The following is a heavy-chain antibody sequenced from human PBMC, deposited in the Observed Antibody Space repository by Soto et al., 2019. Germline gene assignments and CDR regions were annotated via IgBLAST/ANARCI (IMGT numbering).Heavy chain of an antibody. J-gene: IGHJ5*01. V-gene: IGHV4-34*01. Sequence: PSETLSLTCAVDGGSFSCHCWTWIRQSPGKGLEWIGDINHSGRVNYSPSLKSRVTISLDTSKNQFSLTLSAVTAADTAMYYCSTRAYDTNGYYRFDPWGQGTLVTVSS. D-gene: IGHD3-22*01. CDR2: INHSGRV. CDR1: GGSFSCHC. CDR3: STRAYDTNGYYRFDP.